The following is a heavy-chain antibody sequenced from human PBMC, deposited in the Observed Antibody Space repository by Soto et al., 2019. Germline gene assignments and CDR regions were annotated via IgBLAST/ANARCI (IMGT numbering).Heavy chain of an antibody. J-gene: IGHJ4*02. D-gene: IGHD3-3*01. CDR2: IKSNTDGGTT. CDR3: TTDLVSFSAF. Sequence: GXSLRLSCAASGFTLSNAWLSWFRQAPVKGLEWVGRIKSNTDGGTTDYAAPVKGRFTISRDDSKNTLYLQMNSLKTEDTAVYYCTTDLVSFSAFWGQGTLVTVSS. CDR1: GFTLSNAW. V-gene: IGHV3-15*01.